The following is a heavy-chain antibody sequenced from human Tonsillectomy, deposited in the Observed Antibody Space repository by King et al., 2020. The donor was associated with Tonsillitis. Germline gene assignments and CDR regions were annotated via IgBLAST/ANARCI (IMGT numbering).Heavy chain of an antibody. J-gene: IGHJ5*02. D-gene: IGHD6-13*01. Sequence: VQLVESGAEAKKPGASVKVSCKASGYTFTDYFIHWVRQAPGQGLEWMGWINPSSGGTNFAQKFQGRVTMTRDTSLTTAYMELSRLRSDDTAVYYCARDPFRPSSLNWFDPWGQGTLVTVSS. CDR2: INPSSGGT. V-gene: IGHV1-2*02. CDR3: ARDPFRPSSLNWFDP. CDR1: GYTFTDYF.